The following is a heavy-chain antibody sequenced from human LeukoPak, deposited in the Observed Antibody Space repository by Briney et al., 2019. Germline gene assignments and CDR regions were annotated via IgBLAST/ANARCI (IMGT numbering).Heavy chain of an antibody. Sequence: GGSLRLSCAASGFTFSSYSMNWVRQAPGKGLEWVSSISSGSSYIYYADSVKGRFTISRDNAKNSLYLQMNSLRAEDTAVYYCARDHYYDSSGYYYYYYGMDVWGQGTTVTVSS. D-gene: IGHD3-22*01. CDR1: GFTFSSYS. J-gene: IGHJ6*02. V-gene: IGHV3-21*01. CDR2: ISSGSSYI. CDR3: ARDHYYDSSGYYYYYYGMDV.